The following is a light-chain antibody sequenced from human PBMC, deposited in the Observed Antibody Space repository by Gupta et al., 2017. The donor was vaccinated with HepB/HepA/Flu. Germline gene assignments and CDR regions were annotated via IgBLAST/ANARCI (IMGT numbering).Light chain of an antibody. CDR2: QDT. J-gene: IGLJ2*01. CDR3: QTWDSSTVV. V-gene: IGLV3-1*01. CDR1: KLGDKY. Sequence: SYELTQPPSVSVSPGQTARLTCSGDKLGDKYVCWYQQKPGQSPVLVIYQDTKRPSGIPERFSGSNSGNTATLTISGTQAMDEADYYCQTWDSSTVVFGGGTKLTVL.